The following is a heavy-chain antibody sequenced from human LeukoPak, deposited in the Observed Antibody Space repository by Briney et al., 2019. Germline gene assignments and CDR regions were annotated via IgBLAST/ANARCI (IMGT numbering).Heavy chain of an antibody. J-gene: IGHJ5*01. Sequence: PSQTLSLTCTVSGGFISSGSYYGSWIRQPAGKGLEWIGRIYTSRSTNYNPSLKSRVTISVDTSKNQFSLKLSSVTSADTAVYYCARDPVYSYGFDPWAQGTLVTVSS. D-gene: IGHD5-18*01. CDR3: ARDPVYSYGFDP. CDR2: IYTSRST. CDR1: GGFISSGSYY. V-gene: IGHV4-61*02.